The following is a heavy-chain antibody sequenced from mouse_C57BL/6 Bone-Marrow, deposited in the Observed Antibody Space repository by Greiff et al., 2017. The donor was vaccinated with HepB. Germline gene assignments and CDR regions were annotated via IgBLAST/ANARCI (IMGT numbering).Heavy chain of an antibody. CDR3: ARRYDGKEDY. J-gene: IGHJ2*01. V-gene: IGHV1-19*01. D-gene: IGHD2-1*01. Sequence: VQLQQSGPVLVKPGASVKMSCKASGYTFTDYYMNWVKQSHGKSLEWIGVINPYNGGTSYNQTFKGKATLTVDKASSTAYMELNSLTSEDSAVYYCARRYDGKEDYWGQGTTLTVSS. CDR2: INPYNGGT. CDR1: GYTFTDYY.